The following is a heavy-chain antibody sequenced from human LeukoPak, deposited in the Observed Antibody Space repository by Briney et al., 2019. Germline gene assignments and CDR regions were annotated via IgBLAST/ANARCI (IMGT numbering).Heavy chain of an antibody. CDR1: GVSISSNNYY. J-gene: IGHJ3*02. Sequence: RTSETLSLTCTVSGVSISSNNYYWGWIRQPPVKGLEWIGSMYYSGSTYYSPSLKSRVAISLDTSKNQFSLKLRSVTAADTAVYYCARDDRMDAFDIWGQGTMVTVSS. CDR3: ARDDRMDAFDI. CDR2: MYYSGST. D-gene: IGHD2/OR15-2a*01. V-gene: IGHV4-39*07.